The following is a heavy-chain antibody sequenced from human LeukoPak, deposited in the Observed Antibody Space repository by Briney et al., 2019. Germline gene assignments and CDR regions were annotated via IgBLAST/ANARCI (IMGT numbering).Heavy chain of an antibody. CDR1: PDSTTSNY. D-gene: IGHD1-14*01. J-gene: IGHJ4*02. V-gene: IGHV4-59*12. CDR2: IHRSGST. Sequence: SETLSLPCTVSPDSTTSNYWSWVRQPPRKGLEWIGEIHRSGSTNYNPSLQSRVTISIDRSKNQIALELSSVTAADTAVYYCAREIVGGFNPGAYWGQGTLVTVSS. CDR3: AREIVGGFNPGAY.